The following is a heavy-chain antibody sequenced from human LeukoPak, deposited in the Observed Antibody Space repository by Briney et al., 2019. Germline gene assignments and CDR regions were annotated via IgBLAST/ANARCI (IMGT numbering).Heavy chain of an antibody. CDR3: VRDLGRFLEWSSGVVY. CDR1: GFTLSSYS. J-gene: IGHJ4*02. V-gene: IGHV3-48*01. D-gene: IGHD3-3*01. Sequence: GGSLTLSCAASGFTLSSYSMNWVRQAPGKGLGWVSYISSSSSTIYYADSVKGRFTISRDNAKNSLYLQMNSLRAEDTAVYYCVRDLGRFLEWSSGVVYWGERKLVTVSS. CDR2: ISSSSSTI.